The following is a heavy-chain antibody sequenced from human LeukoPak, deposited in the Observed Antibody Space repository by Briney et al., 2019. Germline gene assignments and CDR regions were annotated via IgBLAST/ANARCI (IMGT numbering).Heavy chain of an antibody. CDR3: ARDQGGGNCDF. D-gene: IGHD2-21*01. CDR1: GRTFSSYA. Sequence: EASVKVSCKASGRTFSSYAISWVRQAPGQGLEWMGWISAYNGHRTYAQNFQGRVSMTTDSSTNTAYMELRSLRPDDTAVYYCARDQGGGNCDFWGQGSLVTVSS. V-gene: IGHV1-18*01. CDR2: ISAYNGHR. J-gene: IGHJ4*02.